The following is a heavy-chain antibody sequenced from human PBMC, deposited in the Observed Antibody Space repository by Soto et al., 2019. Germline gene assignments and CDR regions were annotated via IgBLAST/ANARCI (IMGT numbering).Heavy chain of an antibody. D-gene: IGHD2-2*01. CDR1: GGSISSGDYY. J-gene: IGHJ6*02. Sequence: PSETLSLTCTVSGGSISSGDYYWSWIRQPPGKGLEWIGYIYYSGSTYYNPSLKSRVTISVDTSKNQFSLELSSVTAADTAVYYCAGFIVVVPAAAYYYYGMDVWGQGTTVTVSS. CDR3: AGFIVVVPAAAYYYYGMDV. V-gene: IGHV4-30-4*01. CDR2: IYYSGST.